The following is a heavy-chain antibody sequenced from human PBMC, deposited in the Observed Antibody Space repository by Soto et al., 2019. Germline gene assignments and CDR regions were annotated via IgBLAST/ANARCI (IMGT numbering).Heavy chain of an antibody. J-gene: IGHJ4*02. Sequence: SGFTFRNYIMHWVRQAPGKGLEWVGRIRSKADSFATAYTASVKGRFTISRDDSKNTAYLQMNSLKTEDTAVYYCTRFGGSSGVIGDWWGQGSLVTVSS. CDR1: GFTFRNYI. V-gene: IGHV3-73*01. D-gene: IGHD3-16*02. CDR2: IRSKADSFAT. CDR3: TRFGGSSGVIGDW.